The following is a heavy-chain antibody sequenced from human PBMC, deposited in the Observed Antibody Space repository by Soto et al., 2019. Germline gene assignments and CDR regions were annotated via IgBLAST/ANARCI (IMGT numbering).Heavy chain of an antibody. CDR2: ISYGGNNK. CDR3: AREEFEAGRGHFGY. J-gene: IGHJ4*02. V-gene: IGHV3-30-3*01. D-gene: IGHD6-13*01. Sequence: QVQVVESGGGVVQPGGSLRLSCAASGFTFSTSAMHWVRQAPGKGLEWMAMISYGGNNKYYADSVKGRFTISRDISESTLYLQMNSLRPEDTAVYYCAREEFEAGRGHFGYWGQGTLVSVSS. CDR1: GFTFSTSA.